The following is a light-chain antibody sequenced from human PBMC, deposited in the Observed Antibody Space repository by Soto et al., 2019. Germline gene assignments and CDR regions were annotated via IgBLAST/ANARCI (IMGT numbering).Light chain of an antibody. CDR1: QSISSY. CDR3: QQSYCTPRT. CDR2: AAS. V-gene: IGKV1-39*01. Sequence: DIQMTQSPSSLSSSVGDRVTITCPASQSISSYLNWYQQKPGKAPKLLIYAASSLQSGVPSSFSGSGSGTDFTLTISSLQPEDFATYYCQQSYCTPRTFGQGTKVDIK. J-gene: IGKJ1*01.